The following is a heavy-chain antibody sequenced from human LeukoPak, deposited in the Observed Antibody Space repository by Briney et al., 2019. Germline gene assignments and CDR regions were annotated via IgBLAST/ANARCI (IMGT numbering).Heavy chain of an antibody. CDR1: GLTFSSYA. D-gene: IGHD3-10*01. CDR3: AKERVVRGVVYAY. CDR2: ISGSGGST. V-gene: IGHV3-23*01. J-gene: IGHJ4*02. Sequence: GGSLRLSCAASGLTFSSYAMSWVRQAPGKRLEWGSAISGSGGSTYYADSVKVRFTISRASSKITLFLQMNSLRAQDTAGYYCAKERVVRGVVYAYWGQETLVTVPS.